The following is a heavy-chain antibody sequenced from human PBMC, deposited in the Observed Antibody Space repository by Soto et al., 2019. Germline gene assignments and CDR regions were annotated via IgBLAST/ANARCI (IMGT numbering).Heavy chain of an antibody. D-gene: IGHD2-2*01. V-gene: IGHV3-30*18. J-gene: IGHJ6*02. CDR2: ISYDGGNE. Sequence: PGGSLRLAXAASGFTFSSYGMHWVRQAPGKGLEWVALISYDGGNEYYADSVKGRFTISRDNFKNTQYLQMNSLRAEDTAVYYCTKDRSSVIPAAHPRRYGMDVWGQGTTVTVSS. CDR1: GFTFSSYG. CDR3: TKDRSSVIPAAHPRRYGMDV.